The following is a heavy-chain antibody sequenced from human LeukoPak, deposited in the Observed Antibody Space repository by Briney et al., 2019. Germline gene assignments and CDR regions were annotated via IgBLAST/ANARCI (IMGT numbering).Heavy chain of an antibody. CDR2: ISGSGGST. J-gene: IGHJ4*02. V-gene: IGHV3-23*01. D-gene: IGHD3-10*01. CDR3: ARSPNYYYGSGSYYNG. Sequence: PGGSLRLSCAASGFTFSSYAMSWVRQAPGKGLEWVSAISGSGGSTYYADSVKGRFTISRGNSKNTLYLQMNSLRAEDTAVYYCARSPNYYYGSGSYYNGWGQGTLVTVSS. CDR1: GFTFSSYA.